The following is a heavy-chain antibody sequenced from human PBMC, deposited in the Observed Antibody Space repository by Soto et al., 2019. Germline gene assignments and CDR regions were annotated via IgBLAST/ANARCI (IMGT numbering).Heavy chain of an antibody. CDR2: MNPNSGNT. CDR3: AGTSRDIVVVPAADDAFDI. Sequence: ASVKVSCKASVYTFTSYDINWVRQATGQGLEWMGWMNPNSGNTGYAQKFQGRVTMTRNTSISTAYMELSSLRSEDTAVYYCAGTSRDIVVVPAADDAFDIWGQGTMVTVSS. CDR1: VYTFTSYD. J-gene: IGHJ3*02. V-gene: IGHV1-8*01. D-gene: IGHD2-2*01.